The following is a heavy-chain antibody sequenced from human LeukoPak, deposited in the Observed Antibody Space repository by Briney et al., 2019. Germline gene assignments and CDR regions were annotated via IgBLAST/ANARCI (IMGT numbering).Heavy chain of an antibody. CDR2: IIPIFGTA. Sequence: VASVKVSCKASGGTFSSYAISWVRQAPGQGLEWMGRIIPIFGTANYAQKLQGRVTITTDESTSTAYMELSSLRSEDTAVYYCARDLGYYDSSGYFREPPYYFDYWGQGTLVTVSS. J-gene: IGHJ4*02. CDR3: ARDLGYYDSSGYFREPPYYFDY. CDR1: GGTFSSYA. D-gene: IGHD3-22*01. V-gene: IGHV1-69*05.